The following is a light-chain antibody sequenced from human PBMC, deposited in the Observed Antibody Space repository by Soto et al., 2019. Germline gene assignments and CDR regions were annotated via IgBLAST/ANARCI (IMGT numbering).Light chain of an antibody. J-gene: IGKJ2*01. Sequence: DIPMTQSLSSLSASVGETGTITCRASQSIRRYLKWYQQKPGKDPNLLINAGSSFQSGVPSRLSGGGSGTELTLNISGLQPEDFATYYCQQSHSTPYTFGQGTKMEIK. CDR3: QQSHSTPYT. CDR2: AGS. V-gene: IGKV1-39*01. CDR1: QSIRRY.